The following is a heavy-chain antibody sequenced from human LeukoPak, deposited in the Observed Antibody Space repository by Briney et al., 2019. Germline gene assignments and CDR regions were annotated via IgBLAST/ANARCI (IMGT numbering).Heavy chain of an antibody. CDR2: ISGSGGST. Sequence: GGSLRLSCAAPGFTFSSYWMHWVRQAPGKGLEWVSAISGSGGSTYYADSVKGRFTISRDNSKNTLYLQMNSLRAEDTAVYYCAKYLLLTGKDYWGQGTLVTVSS. V-gene: IGHV3-23*01. CDR3: AKYLLLTGKDY. D-gene: IGHD1-20*01. J-gene: IGHJ4*02. CDR1: GFTFSSYW.